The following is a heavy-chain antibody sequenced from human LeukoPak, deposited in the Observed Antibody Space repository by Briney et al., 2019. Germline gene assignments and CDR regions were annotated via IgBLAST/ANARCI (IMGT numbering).Heavy chain of an antibody. CDR1: RGTFSSYA. Sequence: SVKVSCKASRGTFSSYAISWVRQAPRQGLEWIGGIIPIFGTANYAQKFQGRVTITTDESTSTAYMELSSLRSEDTAVYYCARERARYSSGRDYFDYWGQGTLVTVSS. CDR3: ARERARYSSGRDYFDY. CDR2: IIPIFGTA. J-gene: IGHJ4*02. V-gene: IGHV1-69*05. D-gene: IGHD6-19*01.